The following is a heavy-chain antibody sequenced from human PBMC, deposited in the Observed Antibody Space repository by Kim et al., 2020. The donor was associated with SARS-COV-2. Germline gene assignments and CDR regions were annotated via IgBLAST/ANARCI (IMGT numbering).Heavy chain of an antibody. D-gene: IGHD3-22*01. CDR3: AKLSAYYYDSSGVDY. Sequence: GGSLRLSCAASGFTFDDYAMHWVRQAPGKGLEWVSGISWNSGSIGYADSVKGRFTISRDNAKNSLYLQMNSLRAEDTALYYCAKLSAYYYDSSGVDYWGQGTLVTVSS. CDR2: ISWNSGSI. J-gene: IGHJ4*02. V-gene: IGHV3-9*01. CDR1: GFTFDDYA.